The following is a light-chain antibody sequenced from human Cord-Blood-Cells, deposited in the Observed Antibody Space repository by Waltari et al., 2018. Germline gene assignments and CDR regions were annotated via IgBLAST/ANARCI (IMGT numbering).Light chain of an antibody. CDR1: RSDAGRYNL. CDR3: SSYTSSSTVV. CDR2: DVS. V-gene: IGLV2-14*02. Sequence: QSALTQPASVSGSPGQSITISCTGTRSDAGRYNLVPWYQRPPGQAPKLMIYDVSKPPSGVSNRFSSSKSGNTASLTISGLQAEDEADYYCSSYTSSSTVVFGGGTKLTVL. J-gene: IGLJ2*01.